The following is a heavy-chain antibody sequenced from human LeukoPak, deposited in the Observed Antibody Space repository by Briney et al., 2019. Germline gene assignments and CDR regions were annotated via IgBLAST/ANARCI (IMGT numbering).Heavy chain of an antibody. Sequence: GGSLRLSCAASGFTFSSYAMSWVRQAPGKGLEWVSAISCSGGSTYYADSVKGRFTIPRDSSKNTLYLHMNSLRAEDAAVYYCAKEGLIVVVPAAMGDYWGQGTLVTVSS. J-gene: IGHJ4*02. CDR1: GFTFSSYA. CDR3: AKEGLIVVVPAAMGDY. D-gene: IGHD2-2*01. CDR2: ISCSGGST. V-gene: IGHV3-23*01.